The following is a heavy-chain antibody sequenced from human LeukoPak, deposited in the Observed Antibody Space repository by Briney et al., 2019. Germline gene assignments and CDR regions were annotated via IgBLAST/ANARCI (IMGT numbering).Heavy chain of an antibody. V-gene: IGHV1-69*02. Sequence: SVKVSCKASGGTFSSYTISWVRQAPGQGLEWMGRIIPILGIANYAQKFQGRVTITADKSTSTAYMELSSLRSEDTAVYYCARGGGLGGYDSSGYSPSYYYYYMDVWGKGTTATISS. J-gene: IGHJ6*03. CDR2: IIPILGIA. CDR1: GGTFSSYT. CDR3: ARGGGLGGYDSSGYSPSYYYYYMDV. D-gene: IGHD3-22*01.